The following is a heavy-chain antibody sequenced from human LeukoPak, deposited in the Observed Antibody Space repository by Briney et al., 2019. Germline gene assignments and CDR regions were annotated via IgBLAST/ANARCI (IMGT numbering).Heavy chain of an antibody. CDR2: MYYSGTI. J-gene: IGHJ6*02. V-gene: IGHV4-39*07. CDR1: GGSISSSSYY. Sequence: PSETLSLTCTVSGGSISSSSYYWGWIRQPPGKGLEWIGSMYYSGTIYYNPSLKSRVTISVDTSKTQFSLKLSSVTAADTAVYYCARRGSGKYYYYSMDVWGQGTTVTVSS. D-gene: IGHD3-10*01. CDR3: ARRGSGKYYYYSMDV.